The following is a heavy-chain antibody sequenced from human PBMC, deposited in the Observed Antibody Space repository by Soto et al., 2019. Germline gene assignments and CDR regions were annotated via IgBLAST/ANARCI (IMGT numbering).Heavy chain of an antibody. CDR1: GFTFSTYG. J-gene: IGHJ6*02. CDR2: LSHDESNK. D-gene: IGHD2-2*01. Sequence: PGGTLRLSCVASGFTFSTYGMRWVRQAPGKGLEWVAALSHDESNKFYADSVKGRFTISRDNSKNTLYLEMFSLRAEDTAVYYCVKEGRGSSTSCSRCYGLDVWGQGTTVTVSS. V-gene: IGHV3-30*18. CDR3: VKEGRGSSTSCSRCYGLDV.